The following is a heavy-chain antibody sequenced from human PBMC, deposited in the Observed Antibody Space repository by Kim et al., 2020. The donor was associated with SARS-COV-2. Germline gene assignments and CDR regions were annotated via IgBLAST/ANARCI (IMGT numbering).Heavy chain of an antibody. J-gene: IGHJ4*02. Sequence: GGSLRLSCAASGFTFSSYGMHWVRQAPGKGLEWVAVISYDGSNKYNADSVKGRFTISRDNSKNTLYLQMNSLRAEDTAVYYCAKDLTTWTYGHYDYWGQGTLGTVSS. CDR3: AKDLTTWTYGHYDY. V-gene: IGHV3-30*18. CDR1: GFTFSSYG. D-gene: IGHD1-1*01. CDR2: ISYDGSNK.